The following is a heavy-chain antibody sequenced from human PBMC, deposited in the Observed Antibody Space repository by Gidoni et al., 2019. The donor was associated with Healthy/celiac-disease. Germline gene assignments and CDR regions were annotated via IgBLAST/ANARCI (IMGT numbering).Heavy chain of an antibody. CDR3: AREAPGSYGDYNAFDI. D-gene: IGHD4-17*01. V-gene: IGHV3-53*01. Sequence: GLEWVSVIYSGGSTYYADSVKGRFTISRDNSKNTLYLQMNSLRAEDTAEYYCAREAPGSYGDYNAFDIWGQGTMVTVSS. CDR2: IYSGGST. J-gene: IGHJ3*02.